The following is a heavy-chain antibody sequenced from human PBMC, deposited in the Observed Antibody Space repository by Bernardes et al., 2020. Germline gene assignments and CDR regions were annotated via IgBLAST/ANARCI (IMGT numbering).Heavy chain of an antibody. D-gene: IGHD3-3*01. CDR1: GGSISSYY. J-gene: IGHJ4*02. V-gene: IGHV4-59*01. CDR2: IYYSGST. CDR3: ARGITIFGVVNFFDY. Sequence: SETLSLTCTVSGGSISSYYWSWIRQPPGKGLEWIGYIYYSGSTNYNPSLKSRVTISVDTSKNQFSLKLSSVTAADTAVYYCARGITIFGVVNFFDYWGQGTLVTVSS.